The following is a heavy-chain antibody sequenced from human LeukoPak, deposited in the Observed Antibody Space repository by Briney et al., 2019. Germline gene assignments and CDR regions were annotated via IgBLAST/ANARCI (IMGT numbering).Heavy chain of an antibody. CDR1: GFTFSSYS. Sequence: PGGSLRLSCAASGFTFSSYSMNWVRQAPGKGLEWVSYISSSSSTIYYADSVKGRFTISRDNAKNSLYLQMNSLRAEDTAVYYCASYRDFWSGYYPPDYWGQGTLVTVSS. J-gene: IGHJ4*02. CDR3: ASYRDFWSGYYPPDY. D-gene: IGHD3-3*01. V-gene: IGHV3-48*01. CDR2: ISSSSSTI.